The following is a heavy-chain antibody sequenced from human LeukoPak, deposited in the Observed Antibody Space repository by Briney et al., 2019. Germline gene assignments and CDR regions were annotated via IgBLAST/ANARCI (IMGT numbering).Heavy chain of an antibody. CDR1: GWRLTSYI. CDR3: ARDRHIAAAVYYYYMDV. J-gene: IGHJ6*03. CDR2: INAYNGNT. V-gene: IGHV1-18*01. Sequence: ASVKVSCKAGGWRLTSYIISWVRQAPGQGLEWMGWINAYNGNTDYAQRVQGRVTMTTDTSTSTAYMELRSLRSDDTAVYYCARDRHIAAAVYYYYMDVWGKGTPVTVSS. D-gene: IGHD6-13*01.